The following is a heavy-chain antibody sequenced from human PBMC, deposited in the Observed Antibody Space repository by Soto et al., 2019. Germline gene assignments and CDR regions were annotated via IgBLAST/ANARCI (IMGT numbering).Heavy chain of an antibody. Sequence: QVQLVQSGAEVKKPGASVKVSCKASGYTFTTYYIQWVRQAPGQGLEWMGIINTSDGSATNAQTLPDRATITRDASTSTVYMELSSLTSDDAAVYYCARVQFASGWRYAGDYWGQGTLVTVSS. V-gene: IGHV1-46*01. CDR3: ARVQFASGWRYAGDY. D-gene: IGHD6-19*01. J-gene: IGHJ4*02. CDR2: INTSDGSA. CDR1: GYTFTTYY.